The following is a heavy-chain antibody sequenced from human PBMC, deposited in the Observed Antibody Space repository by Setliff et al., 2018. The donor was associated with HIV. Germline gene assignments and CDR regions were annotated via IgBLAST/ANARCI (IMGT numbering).Heavy chain of an antibody. CDR2: IYNAGRI. D-gene: IGHD3-10*01. CDR1: GGSISSHY. V-gene: IGHV4-59*11. J-gene: IGHJ6*02. CDR3: ARPGSSSSYYAMDV. Sequence: SETLSLTCSFSGGSISSHYWSWIRQTPGKGLEWIGTIYNAGRISYNPSLRSRVTFSVDTSQNQFSLILRSVTAADTAVYYCARPGSSSSYYAMDVWGQGTTVSVSS.